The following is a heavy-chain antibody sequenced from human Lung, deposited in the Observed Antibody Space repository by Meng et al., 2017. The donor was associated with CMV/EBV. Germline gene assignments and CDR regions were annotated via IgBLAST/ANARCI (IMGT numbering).Heavy chain of an antibody. V-gene: IGHV3-43*01. CDR1: GFTFDDYT. Sequence: EVQLVESGGVVVQPGGSLRRSFVASGFTFDDYTMHWVRQPPGKGLEWVSLISWDGGSTYYADSVEGRFTISRDNMKNSLYLQMNTLTSEDTALYYCARGYDSSGYLDYWGQGTLVTVSS. J-gene: IGHJ4*02. D-gene: IGHD3-22*01. CDR3: ARGYDSSGYLDY. CDR2: ISWDGGST.